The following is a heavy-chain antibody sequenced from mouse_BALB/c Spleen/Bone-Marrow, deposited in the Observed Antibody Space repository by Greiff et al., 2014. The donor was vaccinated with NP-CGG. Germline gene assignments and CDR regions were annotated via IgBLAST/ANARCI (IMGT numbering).Heavy chain of an antibody. D-gene: IGHD2-3*01. Sequence: QVQLQQSGAELVKPGASVKLSCKASGYTFTSYYMYWVKQRPGQGLEWIGEINPSNGGTNFNEKFKSKATLTVDESSSTAYMQLSSLTSEDSAVYYCTRSDGYYVPHWYFDVWGAGTTVTVSS. CDR2: INPSNGGT. CDR1: GYTFTSYY. J-gene: IGHJ1*01. CDR3: TRSDGYYVPHWYFDV. V-gene: IGHV1S81*02.